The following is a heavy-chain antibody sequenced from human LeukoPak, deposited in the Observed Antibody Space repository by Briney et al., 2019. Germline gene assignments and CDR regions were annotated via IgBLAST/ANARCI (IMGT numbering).Heavy chain of an antibody. V-gene: IGHV4-59*01. J-gene: IGHJ4*02. CDR1: GGSISSYY. D-gene: IGHD5-24*01. CDR3: ASHRDPFADY. CDR2: IYYSRST. Sequence: SETLSLTCTVSGGSISSYYWSWIRQPPGQGLEWIGYIYYSRSTNYNPSLKSRVTISVDTSKNQFSLKLSSVTAADTAVYYCASHRDPFADYWGQGTLVTVSS.